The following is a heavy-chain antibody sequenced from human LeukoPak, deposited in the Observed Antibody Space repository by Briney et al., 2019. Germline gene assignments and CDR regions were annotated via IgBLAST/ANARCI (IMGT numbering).Heavy chain of an antibody. Sequence: SETLSLTCTVSGGSISSYYWSWIRQPPGKGLEWIGYIYYSGSTNYNPSLKSRVTISVDTSKNQFSLKLGSVTAADTAVYYCARVVGERWLQSGRARYYFDYWGQGTLVTVSS. CDR3: ARVVGERWLQSGRARYYFDY. CDR2: IYYSGST. D-gene: IGHD5-24*01. J-gene: IGHJ4*02. CDR1: GGSISSYY. V-gene: IGHV4-59*01.